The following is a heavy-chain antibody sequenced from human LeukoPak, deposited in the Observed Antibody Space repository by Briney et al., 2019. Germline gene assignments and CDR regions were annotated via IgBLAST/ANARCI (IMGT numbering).Heavy chain of an antibody. CDR2: IIHNGSR. Sequence: KSSETLSLTCDVYGXSFSGYYWTWIRQTPEKGLEWIGEIIHNGSRSVNPSLESRVTISVDTPKNQFSLKLTSVTAADTAVYYCVRNMYGSNSDFEHCGQGTLVTVSS. J-gene: IGHJ4*02. CDR1: GXSFSGYY. V-gene: IGHV4-34*12. D-gene: IGHD4-23*01. CDR3: VRNMYGSNSDFEH.